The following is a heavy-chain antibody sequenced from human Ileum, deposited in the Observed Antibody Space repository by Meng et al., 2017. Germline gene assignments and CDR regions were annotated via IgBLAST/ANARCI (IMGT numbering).Heavy chain of an antibody. J-gene: IGHJ5*01. Sequence: EVQSSESGGGLARPGGSLRLSCAASGFAFHYFGMSWVRQAPGKGLEWVALINGGGGLTYYADSVKGRFTISRDNSKNTLHLQMNSLRPDDTATYYCVRGVFDSWGQGTLVTVSS. V-gene: IGHV3-23*01. CDR2: INGGGGLT. CDR1: GFAFHYFG. CDR3: VRGVFDS.